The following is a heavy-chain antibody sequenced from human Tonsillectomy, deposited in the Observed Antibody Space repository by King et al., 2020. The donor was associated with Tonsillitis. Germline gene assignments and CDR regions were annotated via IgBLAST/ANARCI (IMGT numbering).Heavy chain of an antibody. J-gene: IGHJ3*02. CDR2: ISYDGSNK. V-gene: IGHV3-30*18. Sequence: VQLVESGGGVVQPGRSLRLSCAASGFTFSNYGMHWVRQAPGKGLEWVAVISYDGSNKYYADSVKGRFTISRDNSKNTLYLQMNSLRAEDTAVYYCAKDIWKLPRYTLLNEAFDIWGQGTMVTVSS. CDR3: AKDIWKLPRYTLLNEAFDI. CDR1: GFTFSNYG. D-gene: IGHD2-15*01.